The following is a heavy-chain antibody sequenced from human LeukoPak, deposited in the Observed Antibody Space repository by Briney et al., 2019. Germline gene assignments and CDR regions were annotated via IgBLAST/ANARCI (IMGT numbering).Heavy chain of an antibody. CDR2: INPSGGST. D-gene: IGHD3-16*01. V-gene: IGHV1-46*01. Sequence: ASVKVSCKASGYSFTSHYMHWVRQAPGQGLEWMGIINPSGGSTSYAQKFQGRVTMTRDMSTSTVYMELSSLRSEDTAVYYCARDQVGGFWGYWGQGTLVTVSS. CDR3: ARDQVGGFWGY. J-gene: IGHJ4*02. CDR1: GYSFTSHY.